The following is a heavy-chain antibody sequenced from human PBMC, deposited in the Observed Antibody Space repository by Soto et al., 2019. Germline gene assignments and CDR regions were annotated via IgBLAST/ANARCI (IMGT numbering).Heavy chain of an antibody. CDR3: ATWHEREHAFDV. CDR1: GLTISGKKY. CDR2: LYDVDGS. V-gene: IGHV3-53*01. D-gene: IGHD1-1*01. J-gene: IGHJ3*01. Sequence: EAQLLESGGGLIQPGESLRLSCAAFGLTISGKKYVAWVRQAPGKGLEWVSALYDVDGSFYADSVTGRFTTSSDSSKTTVYLQMNDLRPDDTAVYYCATWHEREHAFDVWGQGTTVTISS.